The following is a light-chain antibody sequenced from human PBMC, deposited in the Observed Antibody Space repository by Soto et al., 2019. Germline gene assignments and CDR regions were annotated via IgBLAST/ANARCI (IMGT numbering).Light chain of an antibody. CDR2: DVS. J-gene: IGLJ3*02. V-gene: IGLV2-14*01. Sequence: QSALTQPASVSGSPGQSITFSCTGTSSDVGGYNYVSWYQQHPGKAPKLMIYDVSYRPSGVSNRFSGSKSGNTASLTISGLQAEDEADYYCSSYTSSSTPYVLFGGGTKLTVL. CDR1: SSDVGGYNY. CDR3: SSYTSSSTPYVL.